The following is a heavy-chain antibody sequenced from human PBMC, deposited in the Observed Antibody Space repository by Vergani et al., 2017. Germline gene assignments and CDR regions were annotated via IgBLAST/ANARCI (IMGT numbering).Heavy chain of an antibody. Sequence: QVQLVQSGAEVKKPGASVKVSCKASGYTFTSYYMHWVRQAPGQGLEWMGIINPSGGSTSYAQKFQGRVTMTRDTSTSTVYMELSSLRSEDTAVDYCATVQQLVRGWFDPWGQGTLVTVSS. V-gene: IGHV1-46*01. CDR3: ATVQQLVRGWFDP. D-gene: IGHD6-13*01. CDR2: INPSGGST. J-gene: IGHJ5*02. CDR1: GYTFTSYY.